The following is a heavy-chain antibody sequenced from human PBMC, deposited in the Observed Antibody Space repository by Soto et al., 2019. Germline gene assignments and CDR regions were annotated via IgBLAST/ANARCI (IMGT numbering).Heavy chain of an antibody. Sequence: QVQMVQSGAEVKKPGASVKVACKASGYTFTNYEISWVRQAPGQGLEGMGLISTSNGNTNYAQKVQSRVTLTTDTSTSTVYMELRSPRSDDTAVYYCARSTEVAVTTPYSYYMDVWGKGTAVTVSS. CDR1: GYTFTNYE. CDR2: ISTSNGNT. J-gene: IGHJ6*03. D-gene: IGHD4-4*01. CDR3: ARSTEVAVTTPYSYYMDV. V-gene: IGHV1-18*01.